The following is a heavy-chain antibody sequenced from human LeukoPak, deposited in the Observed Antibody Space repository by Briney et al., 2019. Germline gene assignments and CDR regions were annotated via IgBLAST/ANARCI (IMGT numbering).Heavy chain of an antibody. V-gene: IGHV5-51*01. CDR1: GYSFTNYW. CDR2: IHPADSDI. Sequence: PGESLKISCKGSGYSFTNYWIAWVRQMPGKGLEWMGIIHPADSDIRYSPSFQGQVTISADKSISTAYLQWSSLKASDTAMYYCARQEYCSGGSCYTWFDPWGQGTLVTVSS. D-gene: IGHD2-15*01. CDR3: ARQEYCSGGSCYTWFDP. J-gene: IGHJ5*02.